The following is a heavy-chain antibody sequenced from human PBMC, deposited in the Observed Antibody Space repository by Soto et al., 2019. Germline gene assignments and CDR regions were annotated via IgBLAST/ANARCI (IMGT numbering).Heavy chain of an antibody. CDR2: INPSGGST. V-gene: IGHV1-46*01. D-gene: IGHD4-17*01. J-gene: IGHJ6*02. CDR3: ARDYTVTTPQGGDYYYGMDV. Sequence: GASVKVSCKASGYTFTSYYMHWVRQAPGQGLEWMGIINPSGGSTSYAQKFQGRVTMTRDTSTSTVYVELSSLRSEDTAVYYCARDYTVTTPQGGDYYYGMDVWGQGTTVTVSS. CDR1: GYTFTSYY.